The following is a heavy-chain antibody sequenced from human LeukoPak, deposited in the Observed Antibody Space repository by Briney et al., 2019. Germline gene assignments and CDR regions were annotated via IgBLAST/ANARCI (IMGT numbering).Heavy chain of an antibody. J-gene: IGHJ4*02. CDR3: ARDPPGDYYDSSGYMYY. CDR2: IGHDGSNK. CDR1: GFTFSSYG. Sequence: GGSLRLSCAASGFTFSSYGMHWVRQAPGKGLEWVAVIGHDGSNKDYAESVKGRFTISRDNAKNSLYLQMNNLRAEDTAVYYCARDPPGDYYDSSGYMYYWGQGTLVTVSS. V-gene: IGHV3-33*01. D-gene: IGHD3-22*01.